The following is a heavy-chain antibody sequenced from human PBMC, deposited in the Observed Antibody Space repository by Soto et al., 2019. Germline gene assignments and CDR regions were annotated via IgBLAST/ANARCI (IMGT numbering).Heavy chain of an antibody. CDR1: GGSFRSYA. J-gene: IGHJ4*02. CDR2: IIPIFGTA. D-gene: IGHD6-6*01. V-gene: IGHV1-69*13. Sequence: LVKVSCKASGGSFRSYAISWVRQAPGQGLEWMGGIIPIFGTANYAQKFQGRVTITADESTSTAYMELSSLRSEDTAVYYCAVYSSSSLFDYWGQGTLVTVSS. CDR3: AVYSSSSLFDY.